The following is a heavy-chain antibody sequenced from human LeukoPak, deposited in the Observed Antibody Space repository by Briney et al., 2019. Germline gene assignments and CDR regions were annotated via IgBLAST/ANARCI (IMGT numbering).Heavy chain of an antibody. Sequence: ASVKVSCKASGYTFTGYYMHWVRQAPGQGLEWMGWINTNTENPAYAQGFTGRFVFSLDISVNTAYLQISSLKAEDTAVYFCARMGYCTRATCGGAFDFWGQGTLVTVSS. J-gene: IGHJ4*02. CDR1: GYTFTGYY. D-gene: IGHD2-8*01. CDR2: INTNTENP. V-gene: IGHV7-4-1*02. CDR3: ARMGYCTRATCGGAFDF.